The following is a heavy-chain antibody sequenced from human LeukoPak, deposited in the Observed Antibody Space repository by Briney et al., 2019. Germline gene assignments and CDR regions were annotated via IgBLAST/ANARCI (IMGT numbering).Heavy chain of an antibody. V-gene: IGHV3-23*01. CDR1: GFTFSGYA. Sequence: PGGSLRLSCAASGFTFSGYAMSWVRQAPGKGLEWVSAISGSGGSTYYADSVKGRFTISRDNSKNTLYLQMNSLRAEDTAVYYCAKDTRIAAAGTYDYWGQGTLVTVSS. CDR2: ISGSGGST. J-gene: IGHJ4*02. CDR3: AKDTRIAAAGTYDY. D-gene: IGHD6-13*01.